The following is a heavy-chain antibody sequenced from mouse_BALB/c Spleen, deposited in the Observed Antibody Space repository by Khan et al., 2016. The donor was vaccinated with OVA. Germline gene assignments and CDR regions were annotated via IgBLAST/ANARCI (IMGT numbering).Heavy chain of an antibody. CDR2: INPSTGYT. J-gene: IGHJ4*01. V-gene: IGHV1-7*01. Sequence: QVQLKQSGAELAKPGASVKMSCKASGYTFTSYWMHWVKQRPGQGLEWIGYINPSTGYTEYNQKFKDKATLTTDKSSSTAYMQLSSLTSKDSAVXSCAASILFYYSMDYWGQGTSVTVSS. CDR3: AASILFYYSMDY. CDR1: GYTFTSYW.